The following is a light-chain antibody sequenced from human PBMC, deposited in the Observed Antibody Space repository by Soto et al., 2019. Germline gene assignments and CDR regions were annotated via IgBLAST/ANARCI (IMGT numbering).Light chain of an antibody. V-gene: IGKV3-20*01. CDR2: DAS. CDR3: QQYGRSLT. CDR1: QSVTNSY. J-gene: IGKJ4*01. Sequence: EIVLTQSPDTLSLSPGERATLSCRASQSVTNSYLAWYQQKPGQAPRLFIYDASRRATGIPDRFSGSGSGTDFTLTISRLQPEDFAVYYCQQYGRSLTFGGGTKVEIK.